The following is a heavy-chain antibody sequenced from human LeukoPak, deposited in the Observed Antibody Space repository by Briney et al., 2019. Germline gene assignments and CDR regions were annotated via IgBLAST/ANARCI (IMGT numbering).Heavy chain of an antibody. J-gene: IGHJ4*02. CDR3: AEGPEVCGYYWGFDY. V-gene: IGHV3-23*01. CDR2: ICGSVGST. D-gene: IGHD3-22*01. CDR1: GFTFSSYA. Sequence: GGSLRLSCAASGFTFSSYAMSWVRQAPGKGLEWVSAICGSVGSTYYADSVKGRFTISRDNSKNTLYLQMNSLRAEDTAVYYCAEGPEVCGYYWGFDYWGQGTLVTVSS.